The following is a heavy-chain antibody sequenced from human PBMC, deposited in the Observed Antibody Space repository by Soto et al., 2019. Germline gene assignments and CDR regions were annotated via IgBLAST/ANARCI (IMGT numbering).Heavy chain of an antibody. V-gene: IGHV4-30-4*01. CDR3: ARMSYFYDKWYFDI. J-gene: IGHJ2*01. Sequence: QLQESGPGLVKPSQTLSLTCSVSGGSINNNDYYWSWIRQTPGNGLEWIGYVYYSGGSDYIPSLKSRLSMSIDKSKNQFQLKLNSVTAADTATYYCARMSYFYDKWYFDIWGRGTLVTVSS. CDR1: GGSINNNDYY. D-gene: IGHD3-22*01. CDR2: VYYSGGS.